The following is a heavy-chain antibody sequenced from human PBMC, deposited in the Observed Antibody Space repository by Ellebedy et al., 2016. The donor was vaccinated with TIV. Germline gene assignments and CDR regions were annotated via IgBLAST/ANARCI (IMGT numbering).Heavy chain of an antibody. D-gene: IGHD5-24*01. CDR2: IYYSGST. CDR3: AGRKGGTSQMGT. V-gene: IGHV4-59*08. J-gene: IGHJ3*01. CDR1: GGSISSYY. Sequence: SETLSLTCTVSGGSISSYYWSWIRQPPGKGLEWIGYIYYSGSTNYNPSLKSRVTISVDTSKNQFSLKMNSVTTADTAVYYCAGRKGGTSQMGTWGQGTMVTVSS.